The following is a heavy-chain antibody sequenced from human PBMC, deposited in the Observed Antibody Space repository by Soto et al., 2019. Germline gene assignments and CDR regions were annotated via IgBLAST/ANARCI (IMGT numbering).Heavy chain of an antibody. CDR2: IYHSGST. V-gene: IGHV4-4*02. J-gene: IGHJ6*02. CDR1: GGSISSSNW. D-gene: IGHD6-13*01. Sequence: QVQLQESGPGLVKPSGTLSLTCAVSGGSISSSNWWSWVRQPPGKGLEWMGEIYHSGSTNYNPSLKSRVTISVDKSKNQFSLKLSSVTAADTAVYYCARMSGYSSSWNYYYYYGMDVWGQGTTVTVSS. CDR3: ARMSGYSSSWNYYYYYGMDV.